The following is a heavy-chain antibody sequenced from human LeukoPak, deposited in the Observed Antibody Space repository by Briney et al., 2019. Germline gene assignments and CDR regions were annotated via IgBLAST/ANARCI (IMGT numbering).Heavy chain of an antibody. Sequence: SETLSLTCTVSGGSISSYYWSWIRQPAGKGPEWIGRIYTSGSTNYNPSLKSRVTMSVDTSKNQFSLKLSSVTAADTAVYYCARDAGTSYHYYYYYGMDVWGQGTTVTVSS. J-gene: IGHJ6*02. CDR2: IYTSGST. V-gene: IGHV4-4*07. CDR1: GGSISSYY. CDR3: ARDAGTSYHYYYYYGMDV. D-gene: IGHD1-1*01.